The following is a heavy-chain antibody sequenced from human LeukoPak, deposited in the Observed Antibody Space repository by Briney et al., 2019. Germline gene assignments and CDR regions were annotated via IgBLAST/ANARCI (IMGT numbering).Heavy chain of an antibody. Sequence: PGGSLRLSCGASGFSFSLYGMHWVRQAPGKGLEWVAFIWAAGNDDFYADSVKGRFTISRDNSKNTLYLQMSGLRAEDTAVYYCAKKVITYYYGMDVWGQGTTVTVSS. D-gene: IGHD2-21*01. CDR3: AKKVITYYYGMDV. V-gene: IGHV3-30*02. CDR1: GFSFSLYG. CDR2: IWAAGNDD. J-gene: IGHJ6*02.